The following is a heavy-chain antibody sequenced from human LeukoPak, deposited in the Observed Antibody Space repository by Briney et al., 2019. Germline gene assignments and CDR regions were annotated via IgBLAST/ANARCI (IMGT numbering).Heavy chain of an antibody. J-gene: IGHJ4*02. CDR3: ARGPGYCSGGSCYFFPTSY. CDR2: ISSSSSYI. D-gene: IGHD2-15*01. Sequence: GGSLRLPCAASGFTFSSYSMNWVRQAPGKGLEWVSSISSSSSYIYYADSVKGRFTISRDNAKNSLYLQMNSLRAEDTAVYYCARGPGYCSGGSCYFFPTSYWGQGTLVTVSS. V-gene: IGHV3-21*01. CDR1: GFTFSSYS.